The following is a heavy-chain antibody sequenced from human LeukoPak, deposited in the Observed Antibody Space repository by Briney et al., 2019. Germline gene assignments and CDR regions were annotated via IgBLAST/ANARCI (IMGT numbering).Heavy chain of an antibody. CDR3: ARGRKGSGSYYWAGGHNWFDP. V-gene: IGHV4-39*07. CDR2: IYDSGST. J-gene: IGHJ5*02. D-gene: IGHD3-10*01. CDR1: GGSISSSSYY. Sequence: SETLSLTCTVSGGSISSSSYYWGWIRQPPGKGLEWIGSIYDSGSTYYNPSLKSRVTISVDTSKNQFSLKLSSVTAADTAVYYCARGRKGSGSYYWAGGHNWFDPWGQGTLVTVSS.